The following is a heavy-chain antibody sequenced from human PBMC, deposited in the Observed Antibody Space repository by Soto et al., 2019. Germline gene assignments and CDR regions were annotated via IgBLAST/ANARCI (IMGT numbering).Heavy chain of an antibody. V-gene: IGHV1-3*01. J-gene: IGHJ5*02. D-gene: IGHD2-15*01. Sequence: KNTTASVKVSCKASGYTFTRYTKNWGRQAPGQRLEWMGWINPDNGNTKSSQKFQDRVIITRDTSASTAYMDLSSLRSEDTAVYYCARGIATGQLDPWGQGTLVTVSS. CDR2: INPDNGNT. CDR1: GYTFTRYT. CDR3: ARGIATGQLDP.